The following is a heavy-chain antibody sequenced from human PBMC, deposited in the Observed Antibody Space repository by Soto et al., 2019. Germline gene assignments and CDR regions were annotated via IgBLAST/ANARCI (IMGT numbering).Heavy chain of an antibody. Sequence: SVKVSCKVSGGTFSSFGISWVRQAPGQGLEWMGGIIPVFGRPNYAQRFRGRLTITADESTNTGYMELIDLRSEDTAVYYCAREGSGYNFWGQGTQVTVS. CDR3: AREGSGYNF. J-gene: IGHJ1*01. CDR2: IIPVFGRP. CDR1: GGTFSSFG. D-gene: IGHD5-12*01. V-gene: IGHV1-69*13.